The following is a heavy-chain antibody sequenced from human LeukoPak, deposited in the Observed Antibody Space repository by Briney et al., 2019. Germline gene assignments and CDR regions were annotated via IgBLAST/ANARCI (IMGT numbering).Heavy chain of an antibody. V-gene: IGHV3-7*01. Sequence: GGSLRLSCAASGFTFSSYSMNWVRQAPGKGLEWVANTNQDGSEEHYADSVKGRFTISRDNAKNSLYLQMNSLRAEDTAVYYCARYCGGDCYGMDVWGQGTTVTVSS. D-gene: IGHD2-21*01. CDR3: ARYCGGDCYGMDV. CDR2: TNQDGSEE. CDR1: GFTFSSYS. J-gene: IGHJ6*02.